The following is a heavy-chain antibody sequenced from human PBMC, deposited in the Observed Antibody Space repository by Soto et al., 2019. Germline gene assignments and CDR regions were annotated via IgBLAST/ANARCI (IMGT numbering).Heavy chain of an antibody. D-gene: IGHD2-15*01. V-gene: IGHV3-48*01. J-gene: IGHJ2*01. CDR1: GFTLSSYS. CDR3: AKVQYCSGGSCNWYFDL. CDR2: ISSSSSTI. Sequence: PGGSLRLSCAASGFTLSSYSMNWVRQAPGKGLEWVSYISSSSSTIYYADSVKGRFTISRDNSKNTLYLQMNSLRAEDTAVYYCAKVQYCSGGSCNWYFDLWGRGTLVTVSS.